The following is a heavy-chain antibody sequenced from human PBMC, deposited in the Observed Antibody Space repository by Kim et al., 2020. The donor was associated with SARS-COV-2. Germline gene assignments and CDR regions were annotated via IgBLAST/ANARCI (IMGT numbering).Heavy chain of an antibody. CDR2: T. V-gene: IGHV3-74*01. J-gene: IGHJ6*02. Sequence: TRYADSVKGRFTISRDNAKNTLYLQMNSLRAEDTAVYYCARDSKDYGMDVWGQGTTVTVSS. CDR3: ARDSKDYGMDV.